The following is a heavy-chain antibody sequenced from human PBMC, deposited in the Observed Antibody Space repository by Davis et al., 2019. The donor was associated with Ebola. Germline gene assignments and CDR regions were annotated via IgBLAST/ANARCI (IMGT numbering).Heavy chain of an antibody. CDR1: GFTFSSYG. CDR3: ARPYDSSGYCDY. V-gene: IGHV3-33*01. J-gene: IGHJ4*02. D-gene: IGHD3-22*01. Sequence: SLNISCAASGFTFSSYGMHWVRQAPGRGLEWVSVIWYDGSNKYYADSVKGRFTISRDNSKNTLYLQMNSLRAEDTAVYYCARPYDSSGYCDYWGQGTLVTVSS. CDR2: IWYDGSNK.